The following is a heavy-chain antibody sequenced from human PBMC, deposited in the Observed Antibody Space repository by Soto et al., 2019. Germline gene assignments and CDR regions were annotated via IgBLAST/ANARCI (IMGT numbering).Heavy chain of an antibody. CDR3: ARDHYHYGGNSGWYFDL. J-gene: IGHJ2*01. CDR1: GGSISSYY. Sequence: QVQLQESGPGLVKPSETLSLTCTVPGGSISSYYWSWIRQPAGKGLEWIGRIYTSGSTNYNPSLKSRVTMSVDTSKNQFSLKLSSVTAADTAVYYCARDHYHYGGNSGWYFDLWGRGTLVTVSS. V-gene: IGHV4-4*07. D-gene: IGHD4-17*01. CDR2: IYTSGST.